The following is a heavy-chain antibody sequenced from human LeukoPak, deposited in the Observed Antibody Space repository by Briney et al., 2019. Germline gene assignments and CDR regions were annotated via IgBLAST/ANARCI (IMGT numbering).Heavy chain of an antibody. V-gene: IGHV4-61*02. CDR2: IYTSGST. Sequence: SETLSLTCTVSGGSISSGSYYWSWIRQPAGKGLEWIGRIYTSGSTNYNPSLKSRVTISVDTSKNQFSLKLSSVTAADTAVYYCARAVDYYDSSGYWVAGYYYYYMDVWGKGTTVTVSS. CDR1: GGSISSGSYY. D-gene: IGHD3-22*01. CDR3: ARAVDYYDSSGYWVAGYYYYYMDV. J-gene: IGHJ6*03.